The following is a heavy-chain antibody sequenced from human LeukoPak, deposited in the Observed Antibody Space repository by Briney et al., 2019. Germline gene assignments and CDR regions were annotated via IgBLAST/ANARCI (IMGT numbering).Heavy chain of an antibody. Sequence: SETLSLTCTVSGGSISSYYWSWIRQPPGKGLEWIGYIYYSGSTNYNPSLKSRVTIPVDTSRNQCSLKLSSVTAADTAVYYCARYMDVWGKGTTVTTSS. CDR3: ARYMDV. CDR2: IYYSGST. V-gene: IGHV4-59*01. CDR1: GGSISSYY. J-gene: IGHJ6*03.